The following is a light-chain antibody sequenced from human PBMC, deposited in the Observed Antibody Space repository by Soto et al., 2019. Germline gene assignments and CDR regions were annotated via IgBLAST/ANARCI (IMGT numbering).Light chain of an antibody. Sequence: EIVMTQSPATLSVSLGERVTLSCRASQGVSSDLAWYQQTPGQAPRLVIYDIFTRATGVPTRISGSGSGTEFTLTISSLEPEDFAVYYCQQYSSSPSITFGQGTRLEI. V-gene: IGKV3D-15*01. J-gene: IGKJ5*01. CDR3: QQYSSSPSIT. CDR2: DIF. CDR1: QGVSSD.